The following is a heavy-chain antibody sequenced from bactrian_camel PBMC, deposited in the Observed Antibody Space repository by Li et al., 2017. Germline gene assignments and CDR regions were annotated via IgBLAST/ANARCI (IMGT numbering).Heavy chain of an antibody. CDR1: RVPNNNSC. J-gene: IGHJ6*01. CDR2: ITTDGRNR. Sequence: VQLVESGGGSVQPGGSLRLACVASRVPNNNSCMAWFRQSPGQEREGVASITTDGRNRYYSDSVRGRFTISQDTNKNTMYLQMTSLKPEDTAMYYCAKRSQFYSCLSSLKGAEGFDSWGQGTQVTVS. D-gene: IGHD2*01. CDR3: AKRSQFYSCLSSLKGAEGFDS. V-gene: IGHV3S1*01.